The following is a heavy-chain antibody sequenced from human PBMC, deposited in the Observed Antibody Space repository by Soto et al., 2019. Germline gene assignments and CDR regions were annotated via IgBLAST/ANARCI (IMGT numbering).Heavy chain of an antibody. Sequence: EVQLVESGGGLVQPGGSLRLSCAASGFTFSSYEMNWVRQAPGKGLEWVSYISSSGITIYYADSVKGRFTISRDNAKNSLYVQMNGLGAEEPAFYYCARGQYSSGGGYFDYWGQETLVTVSS. D-gene: IGHD6-19*01. CDR2: ISSSGITI. V-gene: IGHV3-48*03. J-gene: IGHJ4*02. CDR3: ARGQYSSGGGYFDY. CDR1: GFTFSSYE.